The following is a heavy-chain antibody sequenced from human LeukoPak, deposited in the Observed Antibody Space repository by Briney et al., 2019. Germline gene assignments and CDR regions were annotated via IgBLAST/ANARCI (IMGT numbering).Heavy chain of an antibody. CDR2: IYYSGST. J-gene: IGHJ4*02. CDR3: ARVGIAAAGGFDY. D-gene: IGHD6-13*01. V-gene: IGHV4-59*12. Sequence: SQTLSLTCTVSGGSISSYYWSWIRQPPGKGLEWIGYIYYSGSTNYNPSLKSRVTISVDKSKNQFSLKLSSVTAADTAVYYCARVGIAAAGGFDYWGQGTLVTVSS. CDR1: GGSISSYY.